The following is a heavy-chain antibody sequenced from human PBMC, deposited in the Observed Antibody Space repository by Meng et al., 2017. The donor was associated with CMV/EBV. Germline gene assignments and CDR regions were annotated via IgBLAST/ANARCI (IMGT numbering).Heavy chain of an antibody. J-gene: IGHJ5*02. CDR3: ARESGIFGVVIISRSNWFDP. Sequence: FTSYYMHGVRKDPGQGLEWKGIINPSGGSTRYAQKFQGRVTMTRDTSTSTVYMELSSLRSEDTAVYYCARESGIFGVVIISRSNWFDPWGQGTLVTVSS. D-gene: IGHD3-3*01. CDR2: INPSGGST. CDR1: FTSYY. V-gene: IGHV1-46*01.